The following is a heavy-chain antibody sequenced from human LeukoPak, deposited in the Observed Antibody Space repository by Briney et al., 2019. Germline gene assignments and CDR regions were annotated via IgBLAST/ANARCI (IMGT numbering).Heavy chain of an antibody. J-gene: IGHJ4*02. CDR3: ARVGDSSGWFFDY. D-gene: IGHD6-19*01. V-gene: IGHV1-46*01. Sequence: ASVKVSCKASGYTFTNYYMHWLRQAPGQGLEWMGIINPGDGGATYAQNFQGRVTMTGDTSTSTVYMELSSLRSVDTAVYYCARVGDSSGWFFDYWGQGTLVTVSS. CDR1: GYTFTNYY. CDR2: INPGDGGA.